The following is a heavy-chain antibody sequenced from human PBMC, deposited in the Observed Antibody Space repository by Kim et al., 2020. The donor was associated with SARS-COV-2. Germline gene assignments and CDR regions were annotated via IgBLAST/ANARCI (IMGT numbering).Heavy chain of an antibody. CDR2: T. CDR3: ARGYGIFYGMDV. Sequence: TYDNPSIKRRVTISVDTSKNQFSLTLSSVTAADTAVYFCARGYGIFYGMDVWGQGTTVTVSS. D-gene: IGHD6-13*01. J-gene: IGHJ6*02. V-gene: IGHV4-30-4*05.